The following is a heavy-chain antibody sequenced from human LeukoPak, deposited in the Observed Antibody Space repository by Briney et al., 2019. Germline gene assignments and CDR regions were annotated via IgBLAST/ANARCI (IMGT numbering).Heavy chain of an antibody. CDR1: GYTFTGYY. J-gene: IGHJ4*02. Sequence: ASVKVSCKASGYTFTGYYMHWVRQAPGQGLEWMGWINPNSGGTNYAQKFQGRVAMTRDTSTSTVYMELSSLKSEDTAIYYCATTYYDSGSRPSYFDYWGQGTLVTVSS. CDR3: ATTYYDSGSRPSYFDY. V-gene: IGHV1-2*02. D-gene: IGHD3-10*01. CDR2: INPNSGGT.